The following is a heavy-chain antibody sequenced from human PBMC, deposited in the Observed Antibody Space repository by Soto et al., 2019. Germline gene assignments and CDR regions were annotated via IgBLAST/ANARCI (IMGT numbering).Heavy chain of an antibody. CDR1: GGTFSSYA. Sequence: SVKVSCNASGGTFSSYAISWVRQAPGQGLEWMGVIVPIFGTANYAQKFQGRVTITADESTSTDYMELSSLRSEDTAVYYCASDRGWRKLIFHXWGQGTLVTVSX. J-gene: IGHJ4*02. CDR2: IVPIFGTA. CDR3: ASDRGWRKLIFHX. V-gene: IGHV1-69*13.